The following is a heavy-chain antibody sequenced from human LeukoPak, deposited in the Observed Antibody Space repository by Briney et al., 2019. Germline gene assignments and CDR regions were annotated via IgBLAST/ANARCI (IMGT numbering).Heavy chain of an antibody. CDR3: TTDLVGYYDSSGYYGYYFDY. D-gene: IGHD3-22*01. V-gene: IGHV3-15*01. CDR2: IKSKTDGGTT. Sequence: PGGSLRLSCAASGFTFSNAWMSWVRQAPGKGLEWVGRIKSKTDGGTTDYAAPVKGRFTISRDDSKNTLYLQVNSLKTEDTAVYYCTTDLVGYYDSSGYYGYYFDYWGQGTLVTVSS. CDR1: GFTFSNAW. J-gene: IGHJ4*02.